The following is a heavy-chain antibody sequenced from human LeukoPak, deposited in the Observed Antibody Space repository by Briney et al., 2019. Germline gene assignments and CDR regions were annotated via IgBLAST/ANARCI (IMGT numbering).Heavy chain of an antibody. J-gene: IGHJ4*02. D-gene: IGHD3-3*01. V-gene: IGHV4-39*07. Sequence: SETLSLTCTVSGGSISSSSYYWGWIRQPPGKGLEWIGSIYYSGSTYYNPSLKSRVTISVDRSKNQFSLKLSSVTAADTAVYYCARVYISTIFGVSSGPFDYWGQGTLVTVSS. CDR3: ARVYISTIFGVSSGPFDY. CDR1: GGSISSSSYY. CDR2: IYYSGST.